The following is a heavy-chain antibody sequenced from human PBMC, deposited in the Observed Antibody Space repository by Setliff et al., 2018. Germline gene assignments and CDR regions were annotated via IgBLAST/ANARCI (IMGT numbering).Heavy chain of an antibody. J-gene: IGHJ3*02. Sequence: SETLSLTCTVSGGSISSGDYYWSWIRQPPGKGLEWIGYIYYSGSTYYNPSLKSRDTISVDTSNNQFSLKLSSVTAADTAVYYCARDSSDPYDAFDIWGQGTMVTVSS. CDR3: ARDSSDPYDAFDI. CDR1: GGSISSGDYY. V-gene: IGHV4-30-4*08. CDR2: IYYSGST. D-gene: IGHD3-22*01.